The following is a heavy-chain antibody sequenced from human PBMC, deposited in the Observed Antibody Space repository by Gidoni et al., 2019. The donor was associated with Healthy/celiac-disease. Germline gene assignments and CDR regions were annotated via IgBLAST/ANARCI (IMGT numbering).Heavy chain of an antibody. V-gene: IGHV3-33*01. CDR1: GFTFSSDG. CDR2: IWYDGSTK. D-gene: IGHD1-1*01. CDR3: ARARKRDVYNPARSAY. J-gene: IGHJ4*02. Sequence: VQLVATVGDVVQPGRSLSLSFAASGFTFSSDGMLWVRQAPGQGLVWVAVIWYDGSTKYYADSVTGRFTISRANSTTPLYLPLTSLRAADTALYSCARARKRDVYNPARSAYWGQGTLFTVSS.